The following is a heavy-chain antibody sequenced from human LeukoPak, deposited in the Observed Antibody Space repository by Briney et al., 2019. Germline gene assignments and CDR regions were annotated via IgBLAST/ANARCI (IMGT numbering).Heavy chain of an antibody. D-gene: IGHD3/OR15-3a*01. CDR3: ARVGQSYYGMDV. V-gene: IGHV3-21*01. J-gene: IGHJ6*02. CDR1: GFTFSSYS. Sequence: GGSLRLSCAASGFTFSSYSMNWVRQAPGKGLEWVSSISSSSSYIYYADSVKGRFTISRDTAKNSLYLQMNSLRAEETAVYYCARVGQSYYGMDVWGQGTTVTVSS. CDR2: ISSSSSYI.